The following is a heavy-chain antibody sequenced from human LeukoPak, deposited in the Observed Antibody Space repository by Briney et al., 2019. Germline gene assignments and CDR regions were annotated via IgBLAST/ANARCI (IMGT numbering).Heavy chain of an antibody. CDR1: GGSISSYY. CDR3: ARASGGAAASCYFDY. V-gene: IGHV4-59*01. Sequence: SETLSLTCTVSGGSISSYYWSWIRQPPGKGLEWIGYIYYSGSTNYNPSLKSRVTISVDTSKNQFSLKLSSVTAADTAVYYCARASGGAAASCYFDYWGQGTLVTVSS. J-gene: IGHJ4*02. CDR2: IYYSGST. D-gene: IGHD6-13*01.